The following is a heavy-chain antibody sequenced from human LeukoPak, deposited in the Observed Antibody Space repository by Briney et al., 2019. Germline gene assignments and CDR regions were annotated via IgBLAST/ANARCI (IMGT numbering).Heavy chain of an antibody. CDR1: GGSISSSSSNC. CDR2: VYHSGAT. CDR3: ARNGGNSDFDY. Sequence: SETLSLTCAVSGGSISSSSSNCWTWVRQPPGKGLEWIGEVYHSGATNYNPSLKSRVTMLLDKSKNQFSLNLNSVTAADTAVYYCARNGGNSDFDYWGQGTLVTVSS. J-gene: IGHJ4*02. D-gene: IGHD4-23*01. V-gene: IGHV4-4*02.